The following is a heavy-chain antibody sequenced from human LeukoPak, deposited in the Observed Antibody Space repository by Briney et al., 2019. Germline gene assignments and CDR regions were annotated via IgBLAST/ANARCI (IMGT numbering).Heavy chain of an antibody. Sequence: ASVKVSCKASGYTFTGYYMHWVRQAPGQGLEWMGWINPNSGGTNYAQKFQGRVTMTRDTSISTAYMELSRLRSDDTAVYYCAKDFTYSSSYLDYWGQGTLVTVSS. V-gene: IGHV1-2*02. CDR1: GYTFTGYY. CDR3: AKDFTYSSSYLDY. CDR2: INPNSGGT. D-gene: IGHD6-6*01. J-gene: IGHJ4*02.